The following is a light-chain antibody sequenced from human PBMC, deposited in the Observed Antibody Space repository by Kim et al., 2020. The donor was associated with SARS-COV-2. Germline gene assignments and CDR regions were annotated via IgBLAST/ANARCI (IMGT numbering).Light chain of an antibody. CDR3: QAWDSSTSWA. J-gene: IGLJ3*02. Sequence: VSPGQTASITCIGDELGNMYSSWYQQKPGQSPMLIIYQDSKRPSGIPERFSASSSGNTATLTVSETQSVDEADYYCQAWDSSTSWAFGGGTQLPVL. V-gene: IGLV3-1*01. CDR2: QDS. CDR1: ELGNMY.